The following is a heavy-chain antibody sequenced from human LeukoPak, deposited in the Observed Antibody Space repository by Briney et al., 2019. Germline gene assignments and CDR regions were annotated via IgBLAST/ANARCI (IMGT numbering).Heavy chain of an antibody. CDR2: ISGSGGST. Sequence: GGSLRLSCAASGFTFSSYAMSWVRQAPGKGLEWVSAISGSGGSTYADSVKGRFTISRDNSKNTLYLQMNSLRAEDTAVYYCARRSGIAVAGAFDYWGQGTLVTVSS. CDR1: GFTFSSYA. V-gene: IGHV3-23*01. D-gene: IGHD6-19*01. CDR3: ARRSGIAVAGAFDY. J-gene: IGHJ4*02.